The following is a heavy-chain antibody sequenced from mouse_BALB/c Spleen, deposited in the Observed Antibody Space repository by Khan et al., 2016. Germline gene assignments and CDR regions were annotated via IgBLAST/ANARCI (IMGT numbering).Heavy chain of an antibody. J-gene: IGHJ1*01. Sequence: QIQLVQSGPELKKPGETVKISCKASGYTFTNSGMNWVKQAPGKGLKWVGWINTYTGEPTYADDFKGRFAFSLETSASTAYLQINNLKNEAMTTYFGARGAMVTTGWYFDVWGAGTTVTVSS. CDR1: GYTFTNSG. CDR3: ARGAMVTTGWYFDV. CDR2: INTYTGEP. D-gene: IGHD2-2*01. V-gene: IGHV9-1*02.